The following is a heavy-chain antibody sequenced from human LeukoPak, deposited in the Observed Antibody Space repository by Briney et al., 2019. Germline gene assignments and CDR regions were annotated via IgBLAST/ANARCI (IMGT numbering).Heavy chain of an antibody. J-gene: IGHJ3*02. Sequence: SETLSLTCTVSGDSINNYYWNWIRQPAGKGLKWIGHIYTSGSTHDNPSLRSRVSMSVDTSKNQFSLTLMSVTAADTAIYYCARESGKDAFDIWGQGTMVTVSS. CDR2: IYTSGST. V-gene: IGHV4-4*07. CDR1: GDSINNYY. CDR3: ARESGKDAFDI.